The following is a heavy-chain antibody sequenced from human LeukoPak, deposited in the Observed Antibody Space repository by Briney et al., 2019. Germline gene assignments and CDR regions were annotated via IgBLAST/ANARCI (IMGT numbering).Heavy chain of an antibody. CDR2: IYYTGST. Sequence: SETLSLTCTVSGGSISSSSYYWGWIRQPPGKGLEWIVSIYYTGSTYYNPSLKSRVTISVDTSKNQFSLKLSSVTAADTAVYYCARYAPQWLPPPWYFDYWGQGTLVTVSS. J-gene: IGHJ4*02. V-gene: IGHV4-39*01. CDR1: GGSISSSSYY. D-gene: IGHD6-19*01. CDR3: ARYAPQWLPPPWYFDY.